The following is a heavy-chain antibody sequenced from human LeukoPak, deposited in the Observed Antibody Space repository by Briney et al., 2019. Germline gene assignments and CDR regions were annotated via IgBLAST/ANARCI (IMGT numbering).Heavy chain of an antibody. J-gene: IGHJ3*02. Sequence: PGGSLRLSCAASGLTFSTYTMNWVRKAPGKGLEWVSSISSAGSYIFYADSMKGRFTISRDNAKNSLYLQMNSLRGEDTAVYHCARVGGGYDFWSGYLHAFDIWGQGTMVAVSS. CDR1: GLTFSTYT. CDR2: ISSAGSYI. CDR3: ARVGGGYDFWSGYLHAFDI. D-gene: IGHD3-3*01. V-gene: IGHV3-21*01.